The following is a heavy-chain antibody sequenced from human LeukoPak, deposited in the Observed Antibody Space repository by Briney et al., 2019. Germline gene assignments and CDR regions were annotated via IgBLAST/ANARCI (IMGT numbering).Heavy chain of an antibody. CDR2: ISAYNGNT. CDR1: GYTFTSYG. V-gene: IGHV1-18*01. Sequence: GASVKVSCKASGYTFTSYGISWVRQAPGQGLEWMGWISAYNGNTNYAQKLQGRVTMTRDTSISTAYMELSRLRSDDTAVYYCARSSGGNSLLGYWGQGTLVTVSS. CDR3: ARSSGGNSLLGY. J-gene: IGHJ4*02. D-gene: IGHD4-23*01.